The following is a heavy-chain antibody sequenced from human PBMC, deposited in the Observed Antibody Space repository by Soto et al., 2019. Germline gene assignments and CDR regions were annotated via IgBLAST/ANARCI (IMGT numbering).Heavy chain of an antibody. CDR3: ARDNGGESGSYIFYF. Sequence: QVHLVESGGGVVQPGGSLGLSCEAFGFSFSNHVMHWVRQAPGKGLAGVTVIWYHGRDKFYADSVKGRFTISRDNSKTTPYPQMNSLRDEDTSVYYCARDNGGESGSYIFYFCGHRSLFTVSS. V-gene: IGHV3-33*01. J-gene: IGHJ4*01. CDR2: IWYHGRDK. CDR1: GFSFSNHV. D-gene: IGHD1-26*01.